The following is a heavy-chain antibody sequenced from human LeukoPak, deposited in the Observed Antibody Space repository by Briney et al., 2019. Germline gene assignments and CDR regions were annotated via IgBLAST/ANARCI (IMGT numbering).Heavy chain of an antibody. Sequence: PSETLSLTCTVSGGSISGSSYYWGWIRQPPGKGLEWIGSIYYSGSTYYNPSLKSRVTISVDTSKNQFSLKLSSVTAADTAVYYCASFLTIFGVVSGYFDYWGQGTLVTVSS. CDR1: GGSISGSSYY. CDR3: ASFLTIFGVVSGYFDY. D-gene: IGHD3-3*01. CDR2: IYYSGST. V-gene: IGHV4-39*01. J-gene: IGHJ4*02.